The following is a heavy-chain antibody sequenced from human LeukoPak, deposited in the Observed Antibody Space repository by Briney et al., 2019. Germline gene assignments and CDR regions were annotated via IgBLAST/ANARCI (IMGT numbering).Heavy chain of an antibody. CDR2: IYYSGST. J-gene: IGHJ6*03. Sequence: PSETLSLTCTVSGGSISSYYWSWIRQPPGKGLEWIGNIYYSGSTNYTPSLKSRVTISVDTSKHQFSLKLSSVTAADTAVYYCASNQYYYDSSGYYYYYYYYYMDVWGKGTTVTVSS. V-gene: IGHV4-59*01. CDR3: ASNQYYYDSSGYYYYYYYYYMDV. D-gene: IGHD3-22*01. CDR1: GGSISSYY.